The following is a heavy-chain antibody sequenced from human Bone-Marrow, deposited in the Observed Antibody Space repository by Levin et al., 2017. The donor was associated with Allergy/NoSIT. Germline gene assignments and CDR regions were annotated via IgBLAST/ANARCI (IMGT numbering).Heavy chain of an antibody. D-gene: IGHD5-18*01. CDR1: GFSLSTSGVG. Sequence: SGPTLVKPKQTLTLTCTFSGFSLSTSGVGVGWIRQPPGKALEWLALIYWDDDLRYSPSLQSRLTITKDTSKNQVVLTMTNMAPADTGTYFCAHSQSLRPGLPGYNYGPFDFWGKGTLVIVSS. V-gene: IGHV2-5*02. J-gene: IGHJ4*02. CDR2: IYWDDDL. CDR3: AHSQSLRPGLPGYNYGPFDF.